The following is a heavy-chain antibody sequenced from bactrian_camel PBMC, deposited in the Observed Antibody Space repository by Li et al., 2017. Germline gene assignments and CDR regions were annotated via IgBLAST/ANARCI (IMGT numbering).Heavy chain of an antibody. Sequence: HVQLVESGGGSVQAGGSLRLSCAASGATYIKHSMGWFRQSSGKRREGVAGVLRSGSVTYVADSVSGRFTISQDNAKSTLYLQMNTLKPEDTGMYYCAADGGLSDCSSSFQDYEYNFWGQGTQVTVS. J-gene: IGHJ4*01. V-gene: IGHV3S6*01. CDR3: AADGGLSDCSSSFQDYEYNF. D-gene: IGHD1*01. CDR2: VLRSGSVT. CDR1: GATYIKHS.